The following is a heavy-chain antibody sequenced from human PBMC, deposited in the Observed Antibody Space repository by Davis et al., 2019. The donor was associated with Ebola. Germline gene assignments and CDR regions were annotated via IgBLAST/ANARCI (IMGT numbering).Heavy chain of an antibody. CDR1: GGSISSSSYY. V-gene: IGHV4-39*01. CDR3: ARAFGEDYAPRGYAFDI. Sequence: PSETLSLTCTVSGGSISSSSYYWGWIRQPPGKGLEWIGSIYYSGSTYYNPSLKSRVTISVDTSKNQFSLKLSSVTAADTAVYYCARAFGEDYAPRGYAFDIWGQGTMVTVSS. D-gene: IGHD3-16*01. CDR2: IYYSGST. J-gene: IGHJ3*02.